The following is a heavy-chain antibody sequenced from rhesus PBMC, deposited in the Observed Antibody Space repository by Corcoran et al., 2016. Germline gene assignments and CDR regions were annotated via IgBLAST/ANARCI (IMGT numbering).Heavy chain of an antibody. CDR3: ARDFGQDY. D-gene: IGHD3-3*01. CDR2: INPYNGNT. V-gene: IGHV1S2*01. J-gene: IGHJ4*01. Sequence: QVQLVQSGAEVKKPGSSVKVSCKASGYTFTDYYMHWVRQAPQQGLEWMGWINPYNGNTKYAQKFQGRVTMTRDTSTSTAYMELSSLRSEDTAVYYCARDFGQDYWGQGVLVTVSS. CDR1: GYTFTDYY.